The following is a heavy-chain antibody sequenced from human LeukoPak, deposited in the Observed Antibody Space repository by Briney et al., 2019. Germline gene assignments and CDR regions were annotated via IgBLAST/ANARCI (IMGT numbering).Heavy chain of an antibody. Sequence: PSETLSLTCGVYGGSFSSYYWNWIRQPPGKGLEWIGGIRHSGSTNYNPSLKSRVTISVDTSKNQFSLKLSSVTAADTAVYYCARGGQYYSQSSGYSDLDYWGQGTLVTVSS. D-gene: IGHD3-22*01. CDR1: GGSFSSYY. CDR3: ARGGQYYSQSSGYSDLDY. CDR2: IRHSGST. J-gene: IGHJ4*02. V-gene: IGHV4-34*01.